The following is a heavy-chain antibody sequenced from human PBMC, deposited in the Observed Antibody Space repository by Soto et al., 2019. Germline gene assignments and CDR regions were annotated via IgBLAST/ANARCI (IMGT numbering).Heavy chain of an antibody. D-gene: IGHD6-13*01. J-gene: IGHJ4*02. CDR3: AHVRRGIAAAGYDY. CDR2: IFSNDEK. V-gene: IGHV2-26*01. Sequence: SGPTLVNPTETLTLTCTVSGFSLSNARMGVSWIRQPPGKALEWLAHIFSNDEKSYNTSLKSRLTISKDTSKSQVVLTMTNMDPVDTATYYCAHVRRGIAAAGYDYWGQGTLVTVSS. CDR1: GFSLSNARMG.